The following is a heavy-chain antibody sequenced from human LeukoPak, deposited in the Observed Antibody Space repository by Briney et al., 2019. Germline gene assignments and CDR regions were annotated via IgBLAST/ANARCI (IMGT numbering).Heavy chain of an antibody. CDR1: GRSISRCY. D-gene: IGHD1-26*01. CDR2: IYYSGST. J-gene: IGHJ3*02. CDR3: ARDRKAAWEGAFEI. V-gene: IGHV4-59*01. Sequence: SETLSLTCTVSGRSISRCYWSWIRQPPGRGREWVGYIYYSGSTNYNTSLKSRVTISVDTSKNQFSLKLSSVTAADTAVYYCARDRKAAWEGAFEIWGQGTMVTVSS.